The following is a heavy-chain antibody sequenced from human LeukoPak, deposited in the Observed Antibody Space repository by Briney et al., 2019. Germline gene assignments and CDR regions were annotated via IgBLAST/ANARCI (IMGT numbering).Heavy chain of an antibody. Sequence: SVKVSCKASGGTFSSYAISWERQAPGQGLEWMGGIIPIFGTANYAQKFQGRVTITADESTSTAYMELSSLRSEDTAVYYCARSTSAWLLQDTYFDYWGQGTLVTVSS. J-gene: IGHJ4*02. CDR2: IIPIFGTA. D-gene: IGHD3-22*01. CDR3: ARSTSAWLLQDTYFDY. CDR1: GGTFSSYA. V-gene: IGHV1-69*01.